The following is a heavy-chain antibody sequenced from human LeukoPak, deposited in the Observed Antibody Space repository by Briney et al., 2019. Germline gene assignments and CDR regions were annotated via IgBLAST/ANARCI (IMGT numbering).Heavy chain of an antibody. CDR3: AREGDSSGIAFDI. J-gene: IGHJ3*02. CDR1: GGSFSGYY. Sequence: PSETLSLTCAVYGGSFSGYYWSWIRQPPGKGLEWIGEINHSGSTNYNPSLKSRVTISVDTSKNQFSLKLSSVTAADTAVYYCAREGDSSGIAFDIWGQGTMVTVSS. D-gene: IGHD3-22*01. V-gene: IGHV4-34*01. CDR2: INHSGST.